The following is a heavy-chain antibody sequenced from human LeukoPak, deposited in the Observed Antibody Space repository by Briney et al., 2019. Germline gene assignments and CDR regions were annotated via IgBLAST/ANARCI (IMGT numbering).Heavy chain of an antibody. CDR1: GGSIGSYY. CDR3: ARGSSSGPDYYYGMDV. CDR2: IYTSGST. Sequence: SETLSLTCTVSGGSIGSYYWSWIRQPAGKGLEWIGRIYTSGSTNYNPSLKSRVTMSVDTSKNQFSLKLSSVTAAETAVYYCARGSSSGPDYYYGMDVWGQGTTVTVSS. V-gene: IGHV4-4*07. D-gene: IGHD6-19*01. J-gene: IGHJ6*02.